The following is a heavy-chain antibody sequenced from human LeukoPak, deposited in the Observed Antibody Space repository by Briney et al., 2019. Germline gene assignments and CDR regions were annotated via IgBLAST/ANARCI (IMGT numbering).Heavy chain of an antibody. CDR3: AKERTTAKSPIEY. Sequence: GGSLRLSCAASGFTFSSYAMSWVRQAPGKGLEWVSGISGSGGSKNYVDSVKGRFTISRGNSKNTLYLLINGLRAEDTAIYYCAKERTTAKSPIEYWGQGTLVTVSS. D-gene: IGHD1-7*01. J-gene: IGHJ4*02. V-gene: IGHV3-23*01. CDR1: GFTFSSYA. CDR2: ISGSGGSK.